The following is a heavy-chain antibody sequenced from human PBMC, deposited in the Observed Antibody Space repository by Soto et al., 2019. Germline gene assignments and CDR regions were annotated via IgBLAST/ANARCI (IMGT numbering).Heavy chain of an antibody. V-gene: IGHV3-23*01. CDR2: ISGSGGST. Sequence: PGGSLRLSCAASGFTFSSYAMSWVRQAPGKGLEWVSAISGSGGSTYYADSVKGRFTISRDNSKNTLYLQMNSLRAEDTAVYYCASTVTTYYYYGMDVWGQGTTVTVYS. CDR3: ASTVTTYYYYGMDV. J-gene: IGHJ6*02. CDR1: GFTFSSYA. D-gene: IGHD4-4*01.